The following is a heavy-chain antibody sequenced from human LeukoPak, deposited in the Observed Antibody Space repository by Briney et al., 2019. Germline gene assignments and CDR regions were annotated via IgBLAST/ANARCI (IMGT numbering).Heavy chain of an antibody. V-gene: IGHV1-2*02. CDR1: GYTFTGYY. Sequence: GASVKVCCKAAGYTFTGYYMHWGRQAPGQGLEWMGWIDPNRGGTNYSQKFQGSATMTRDPSISTAYMALSRLRSQDTAVYYCVLSGRFTMVRGDIRGLDYWGQGTLVTVSS. CDR2: IDPNRGGT. CDR3: VLSGRFTMVRGDIRGLDY. D-gene: IGHD3-10*01. J-gene: IGHJ4*02.